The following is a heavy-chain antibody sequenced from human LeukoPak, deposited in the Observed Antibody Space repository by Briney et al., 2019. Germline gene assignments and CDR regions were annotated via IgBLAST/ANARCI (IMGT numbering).Heavy chain of an antibody. J-gene: IGHJ4*02. CDR3: AKDNYDYGNYDGGDY. D-gene: IGHD4-11*01. CDR2: IRYDGSNK. CDR1: GFTFSSYG. Sequence: GGSLRLSCVASGFTFSSYGMHWVRQPPGKGLEWVAFIRYDGSNKYYADSVKDRFTISRDNSRDTLHLQMNSLRAEDTAVYYCAKDNYDYGNYDGGDYWGQGTLVTVSS. V-gene: IGHV3-30*02.